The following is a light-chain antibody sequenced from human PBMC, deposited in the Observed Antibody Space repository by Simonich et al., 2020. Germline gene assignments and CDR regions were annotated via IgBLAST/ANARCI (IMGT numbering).Light chain of an antibody. V-gene: IGKV1-9*01. Sequence: DIQLTQSPSFLSASVGDRCTITCRASQGISSYLACYQQKPGKGPKLLIYAASTLQSGVPSRFSGSGSGTEFTLTISSMQPEDFATYYCQQLNSYPWTFGQGTKVEIK. CDR3: QQLNSYPWT. CDR1: QGISSY. J-gene: IGKJ1*01. CDR2: AAS.